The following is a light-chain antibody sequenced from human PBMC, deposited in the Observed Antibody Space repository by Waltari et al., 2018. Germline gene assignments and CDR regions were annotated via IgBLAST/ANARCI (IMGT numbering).Light chain of an antibody. CDR3: QQYNGWPRT. CDR1: QRVSSN. CDR2: AAS. J-gene: IGKJ1*01. Sequence: EIVMTQSPATLSVSPGDRATLSCRASQRVSSNLAWYQQHPGQAPRLLISAASARATGVPARFSGSGSGTDFTLTISSLQSEDFAVYYCQQYNGWPRTFGQGTKVEI. V-gene: IGKV3-15*01.